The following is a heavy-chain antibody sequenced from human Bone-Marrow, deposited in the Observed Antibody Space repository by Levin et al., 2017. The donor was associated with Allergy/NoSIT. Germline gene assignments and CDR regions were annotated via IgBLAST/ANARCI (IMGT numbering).Heavy chain of an antibody. Sequence: SETLSLTCTVSAGSISSRSFYWGWIRQSPGKGLEWIGSIYNNGSTFYNPSLESRVTISVDPSKNQFSLRLTSVTAADTALYYCARHFLIWGSTNWKEFDYWGQGTLVTVSS. CDR2: IYNNGST. V-gene: IGHV4-39*01. J-gene: IGHJ4*02. CDR1: AGSISSRSFY. D-gene: IGHD3-16*01. CDR3: ARHFLIWGSTNWKEFDY.